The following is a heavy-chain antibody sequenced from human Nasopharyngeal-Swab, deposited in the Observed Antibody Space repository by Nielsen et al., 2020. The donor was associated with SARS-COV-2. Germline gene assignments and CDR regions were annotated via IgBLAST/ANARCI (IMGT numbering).Heavy chain of an antibody. J-gene: IGHJ4*02. CDR1: GYTFTSYY. Sequence: ASVKVSCKASGYTFTSYYMHWVRQAPGQGLEWMGIINPSGGSTSYAQKFQGRVTMTRDTSTSTVYMELSSLRSEDTAVYYCAREPYVDTAMGRFDYWGQGTLATVSS. D-gene: IGHD5-18*01. CDR3: AREPYVDTAMGRFDY. V-gene: IGHV1-46*01. CDR2: INPSGGST.